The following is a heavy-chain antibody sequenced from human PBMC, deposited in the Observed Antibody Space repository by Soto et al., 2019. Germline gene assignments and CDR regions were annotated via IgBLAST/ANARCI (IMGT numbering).Heavy chain of an antibody. CDR2: IGTAGDT. CDR3: ARESPQAAVAGRHYYYYGMDV. Sequence: PGGSLRLSCAASGFTFSSYDMQWVRQATGKGLEWVSAIGTAGDTYYPGSVKGRFTISRENAKNSLYLQMNSLRAEDTAVYYCARESPQAAVAGRHYYYYGMDVWGQGTTVTLSS. CDR1: GFTFSSYD. D-gene: IGHD6-19*01. V-gene: IGHV3-13*01. J-gene: IGHJ6*01.